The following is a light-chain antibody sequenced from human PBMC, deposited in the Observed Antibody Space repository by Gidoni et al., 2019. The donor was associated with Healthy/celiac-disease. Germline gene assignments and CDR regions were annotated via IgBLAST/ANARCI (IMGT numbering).Light chain of an antibody. CDR3: QQSYSTPNT. V-gene: IGKV1-39*01. J-gene: IGKJ3*01. Sequence: TQLTQPPSSLSASVGDRVTITCRASQSISSYLNWYQQKPGKAPKLLIYAASSLQSGVPSRFSGSGSGTDFTLTISSLQPEDFATYYCQQSYSTPNTFGPGTKVDIK. CDR1: QSISSY. CDR2: AAS.